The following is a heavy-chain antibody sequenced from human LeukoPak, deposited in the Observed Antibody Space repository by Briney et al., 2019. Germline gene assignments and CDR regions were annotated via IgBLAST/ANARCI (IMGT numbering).Heavy chain of an antibody. V-gene: IGHV3-15*01. CDR2: IKSKTHGGTT. J-gene: IGHJ4*02. D-gene: IGHD2-2*02. CDR1: GLTFSNVW. Sequence: GSLRLSCVVSGLTFSNVWMSRVRQAPGKGLEWVGRIKSKTHGGTTDYAAPVYGRFTVSRDDSKNTLYLQMNSLQTEDTAVYYCTTFSDCTSSICYTNYWGQGTLVTVSS. CDR3: TTFSDCTSSICYTNY.